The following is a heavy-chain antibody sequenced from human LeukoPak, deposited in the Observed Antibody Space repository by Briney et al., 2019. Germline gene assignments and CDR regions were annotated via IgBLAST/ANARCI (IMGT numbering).Heavy chain of an antibody. CDR3: ARDIGRIYGSGSI. CDR2: ISTSSGYI. Sequence: GGSLRLSCAASGFAFTSYSMNWVRQAPGKGLEWVSSISTSSGYIYYADSVKGRFTISRDNAKNSLYLQMNSLSAEDTAVYFCARDIGRIYGSGSIWGQGTMVTVSS. D-gene: IGHD3-10*01. CDR1: GFAFTSYS. J-gene: IGHJ3*02. V-gene: IGHV3-21*01.